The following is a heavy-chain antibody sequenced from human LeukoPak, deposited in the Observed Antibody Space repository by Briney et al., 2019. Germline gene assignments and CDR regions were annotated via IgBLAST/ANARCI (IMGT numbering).Heavy chain of an antibody. Sequence: PSETLSLTCTVSGDSISNYYWSWIRQPPGKGLEWIGYIYYSASTNYNPSLKSRVTISVDTSKNQFSLKLSSVTAAGTAVYYCATGSHDFSGYWLSYFDYWGQGSLDTVSS. D-gene: IGHD3-22*01. CDR2: IYYSAST. V-gene: IGHV4-59*01. CDR1: GDSISNYY. J-gene: IGHJ4*02. CDR3: ATGSHDFSGYWLSYFDY.